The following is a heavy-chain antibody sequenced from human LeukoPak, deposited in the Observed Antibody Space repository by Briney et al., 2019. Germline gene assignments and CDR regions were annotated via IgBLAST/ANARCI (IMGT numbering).Heavy chain of an antibody. V-gene: IGHV4-4*07. CDR1: GGSISSYY. CDR3: ASLYDSSGYYADY. J-gene: IGHJ4*02. Sequence: PSETLSFTCTVSGGSISSYYWSWIRQPAGKGLEWIGRIYTSGSTNYNPSLKSRVTISVDKSKNQFSLKLSSVTAADTAVYYCASLYDSSGYYADYWGQGTLVTVSS. D-gene: IGHD3-22*01. CDR2: IYTSGST.